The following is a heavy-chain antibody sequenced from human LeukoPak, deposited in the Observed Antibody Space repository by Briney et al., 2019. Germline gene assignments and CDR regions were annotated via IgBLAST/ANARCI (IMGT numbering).Heavy chain of an antibody. V-gene: IGHV1-18*01. CDR2: ISTYNGDT. CDR1: GYTFTSNG. J-gene: IGHJ5*02. CDR3: ARVGGDLQNWFDP. D-gene: IGHD2-21*02. Sequence: GASVKVSCKASGYTFTSNGITWVRQAPGQGLEWMGWISTYNGDTNYAQKLQGRVTMTTDTSTSTAYMELRSLRSDDTAVYYCARVGGDLQNWFDPWGQGTLVTVSS.